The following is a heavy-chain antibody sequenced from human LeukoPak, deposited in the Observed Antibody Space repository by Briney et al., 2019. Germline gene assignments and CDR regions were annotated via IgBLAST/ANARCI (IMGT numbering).Heavy chain of an antibody. V-gene: IGHV3-53*01. CDR3: AKNAAAQQLVHYFDY. D-gene: IGHD6-13*01. CDR2: IYSGGDT. CDR1: GFTVSSNY. J-gene: IGHJ4*02. Sequence: GGSLGLSCAASGFTVSSNYMSWVRQAPGKGLEWVSLIYSGGDTYYADSVKGRLTISRDNSKNTLYLQMNSLRAEDTAVYYCAKNAAAQQLVHYFDYWGQGNLVTVSS.